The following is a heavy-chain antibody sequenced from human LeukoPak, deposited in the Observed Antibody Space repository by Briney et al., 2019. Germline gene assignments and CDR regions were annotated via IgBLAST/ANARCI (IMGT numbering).Heavy chain of an antibody. D-gene: IGHD3-22*01. CDR3: ARASYYYDSSGYYYRYYFDY. CDR1: GFTVSSNY. J-gene: IGHJ4*02. Sequence: GGSLRLSCAASGFTVSSNYMSWVRQAPGKGLEWVSVIYSGGSTYYADSVKGRFTISRDNSKNTLYLQMNSLRAEDTAVYYCARASYYYDSSGYYYRYYFDYWGQGTLVTVSS. V-gene: IGHV3-53*01. CDR2: IYSGGST.